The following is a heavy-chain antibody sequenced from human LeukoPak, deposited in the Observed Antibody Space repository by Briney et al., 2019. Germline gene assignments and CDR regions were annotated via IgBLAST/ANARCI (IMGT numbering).Heavy chain of an antibody. J-gene: IGHJ4*02. D-gene: IGHD1-1*01. CDR3: ARDRGWNALDC. CDR1: GFTFSSYW. CDR2: IDRDGSNT. V-gene: IGHV3-74*01. Sequence: GGSLRLSCAASGFTFSSYWMHWVRQAPGKGLVWVSRIDRDGSNTNYAGSVKGRFTISRDNAKNTLHLQMNSLRAEDTAVYYCARDRGWNALDCWGQGTLVTVSS.